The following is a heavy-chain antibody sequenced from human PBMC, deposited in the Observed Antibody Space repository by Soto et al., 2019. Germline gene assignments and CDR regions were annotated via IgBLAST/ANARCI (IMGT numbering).Heavy chain of an antibody. V-gene: IGHV4-59*01. Sequence: SETLSLTCTVSGGSISSYYWSWIRQPPGKGLEWIGYIYYSGSTNYNPSLKSRVTISVDTSKNQFSLKLSSVTAADTAVYYCARLYSSGWYEDYYYGMDVWGQGTTVTVSS. CDR1: GGSISSYY. CDR3: ARLYSSGWYEDYYYGMDV. CDR2: IYYSGST. D-gene: IGHD6-13*01. J-gene: IGHJ6*02.